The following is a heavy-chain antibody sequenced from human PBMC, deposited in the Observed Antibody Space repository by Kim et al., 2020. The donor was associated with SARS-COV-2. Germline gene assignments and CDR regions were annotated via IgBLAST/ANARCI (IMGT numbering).Heavy chain of an antibody. V-gene: IGHV3-30-3*01. CDR1: GFTFSSYA. J-gene: IGHJ4*02. Sequence: GGSLRLSCAASGFTFSSYAMHWVRQAPGKGLEWVAVISYDGSNKYYADSVKGRFTISRDNSKNTLYLQMNSLRAEDTAVYYCARDKGWRFLEWLPYYFDYWGQGTLVTVSS. D-gene: IGHD3-3*01. CDR3: ARDKGWRFLEWLPYYFDY. CDR2: ISYDGSNK.